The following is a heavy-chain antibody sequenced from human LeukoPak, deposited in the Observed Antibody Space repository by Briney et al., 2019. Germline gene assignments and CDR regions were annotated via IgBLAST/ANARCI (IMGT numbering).Heavy chain of an antibody. CDR1: GDTFIIND. V-gene: IGHV1-8*02. CDR2: MNPNSGNT. Sequence: ASVKVSCKASGDTFIINDINWVRQATGQGLEWMGWMNPNSGNTGYAQKFQGRVTMTRNISITTAYMELTDLRSEDTAVYYCARVTAAGTWTFDIWGQGTTVNVSS. J-gene: IGHJ3*02. CDR3: ARVTAAGTWTFDI. D-gene: IGHD6-13*01.